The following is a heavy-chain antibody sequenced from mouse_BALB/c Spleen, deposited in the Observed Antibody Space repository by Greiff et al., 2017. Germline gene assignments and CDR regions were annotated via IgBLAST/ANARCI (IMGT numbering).Heavy chain of an antibody. CDR2: ISCYNGAT. Sequence: LVKTGASVKISCKASGYSFTDYYMHWVKQSHGQSLEWIGYISCYNGATSYNQKFKGKATFTVDTSSSTAYMQFNSLTSEDAAVYYCGRTNGYDEMDYWGQGTSVTVSS. CDR1: GYSFTDYY. J-gene: IGHJ4*01. V-gene: IGHV1S34*01. CDR3: GRTNGYDEMDY. D-gene: IGHD2-2*01.